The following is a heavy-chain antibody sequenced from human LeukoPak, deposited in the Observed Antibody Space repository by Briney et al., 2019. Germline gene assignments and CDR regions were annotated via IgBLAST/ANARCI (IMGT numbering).Heavy chain of an antibody. J-gene: IGHJ6*02. D-gene: IGHD2-2*01. CDR2: ISYDGSNK. CDR1: GFTFSSYA. Sequence: PGGSLRLSCAASGFTFSSYAMHWVRQAPGKGLEWAAVISYDGSNKYYADSVKGRFTISRGNSKNTLYLQMNSLRAEDTAVYYCARDRSLYCSSTSCHYYYGMDVWGQGTTVTVSS. V-gene: IGHV3-30-3*01. CDR3: ARDRSLYCSSTSCHYYYGMDV.